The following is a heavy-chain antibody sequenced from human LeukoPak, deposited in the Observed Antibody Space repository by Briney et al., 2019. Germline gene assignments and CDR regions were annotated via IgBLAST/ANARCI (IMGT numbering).Heavy chain of an antibody. CDR3: AGVYGSGSYYFN. CDR2: INSDGSST. CDR1: GFAFSSYR. D-gene: IGHD3-10*01. V-gene: IGHV3-74*01. J-gene: IGHJ4*02. Sequence: PGGSLRLSCAASGFAFSSYRMHWVRQAPGKGLVWVSRINSDGSSTSYADSVKGRFTISRDNAKNTLYLQMNSLRAEDTAVYYCAGVYGSGSYYFNWGQGTLVTVSS.